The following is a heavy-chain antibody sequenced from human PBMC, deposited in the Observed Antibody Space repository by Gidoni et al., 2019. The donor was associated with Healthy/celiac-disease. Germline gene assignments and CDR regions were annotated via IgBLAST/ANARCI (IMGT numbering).Heavy chain of an antibody. D-gene: IGHD3-10*01. Sequence: QVPLQESGPRLVKPQGTLPLTRARSGGARSSRKGWGGVRQPPGKGREWIGYIYHSGSTNYNPSLKSRVTISVDKSKNQFSLKLSSVTAADTAVYYCARVRSTMVRVVTLYYFDYWGQGTLVTVSS. V-gene: IGHV4-4*03. CDR2: IYHSGST. CDR3: ARVRSTMVRVVTLYYFDY. CDR1: GGARSSRKG. J-gene: IGHJ4*02.